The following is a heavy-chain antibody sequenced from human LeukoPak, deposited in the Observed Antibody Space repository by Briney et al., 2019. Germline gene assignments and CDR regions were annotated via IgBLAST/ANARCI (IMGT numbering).Heavy chain of an antibody. CDR3: AKGQGGYYYYMDV. Sequence: GRSLRLSCAASGFTFSRYGMHWVRQAPGKGLEWVAVIWYDGSNKYYADSVKGRFTISRDNSKNTLYLQMNSLRAEDTAVYYCAKGQGGYYYYMDVWGKGTTVTVSS. J-gene: IGHJ6*03. CDR1: GFTFSRYG. CDR2: IWYDGSNK. V-gene: IGHV3-33*06. D-gene: IGHD2-15*01.